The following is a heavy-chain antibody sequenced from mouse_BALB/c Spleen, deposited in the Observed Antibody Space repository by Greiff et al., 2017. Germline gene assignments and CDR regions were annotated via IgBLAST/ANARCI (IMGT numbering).Heavy chain of an antibody. J-gene: IGHJ3*01. CDR1: GYAFSSYW. CDR3: ARSGDGYFPWFAY. D-gene: IGHD2-3*01. Sequence: QVQLQQSGAELVRPGSSVKISCKASGYAFSSYWMNWVKQRPGQGLEWIGQIYPGDGDTNYNGKLKGKATLTADKSSSTAYMQLSSLTSEDSAVYFCARSGDGYFPWFAYWGQGTLVTVSA. V-gene: IGHV1-80*01. CDR2: IYPGDGDT.